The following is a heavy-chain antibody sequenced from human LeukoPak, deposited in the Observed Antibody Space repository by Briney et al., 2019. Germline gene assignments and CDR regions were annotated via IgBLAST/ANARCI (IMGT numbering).Heavy chain of an antibody. V-gene: IGHV3-33*06. CDR1: GFTFSHFG. J-gene: IGHJ5*02. CDR2: IWSDANNQ. D-gene: IGHD4-11*01. Sequence: GGSLRLSCETSGFTFSHFGMHWVRQAPGKGLEWVAVIWSDANNQYYADSVKGRFRISRDNFRRTVSLEMNSLRAEDTAVYYSAKDAQRGFDYSNSLEHWGQGSLVIVSS. CDR3: AKDAQRGFDYSNSLEH.